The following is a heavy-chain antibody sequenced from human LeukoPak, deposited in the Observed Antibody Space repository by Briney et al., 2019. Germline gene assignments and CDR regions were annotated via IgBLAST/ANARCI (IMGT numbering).Heavy chain of an antibody. Sequence: SETLSLTCTVSGGSISSGGYYWSWIRQHPGKGLERIGYIYYSGSTYYNPSLKSRVTISVDTSKNQFSLKLSSVTAADTAVYYCARVELDYVRAIDYWGQGTLVTVSS. CDR1: GGSISSGGYY. V-gene: IGHV4-31*03. J-gene: IGHJ4*02. D-gene: IGHD4-17*01. CDR2: IYYSGST. CDR3: ARVELDYVRAIDY.